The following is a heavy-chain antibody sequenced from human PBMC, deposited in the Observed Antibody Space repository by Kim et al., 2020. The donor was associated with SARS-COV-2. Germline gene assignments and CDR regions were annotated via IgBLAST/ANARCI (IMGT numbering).Heavy chain of an antibody. CDR2: ND. CDR3: ATEKSGYAFDY. V-gene: IGHV3-33*01. J-gene: IGHJ4*02. Sequence: NDCYADYVKGRFTISRDDSINTLYLQMNSLRAEDTALYFCATEKSGYAFDYWGQGTLVTVSS. D-gene: IGHD3-3*01.